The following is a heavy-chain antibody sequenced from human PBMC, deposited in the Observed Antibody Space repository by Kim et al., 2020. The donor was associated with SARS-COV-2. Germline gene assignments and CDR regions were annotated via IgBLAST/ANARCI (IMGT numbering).Heavy chain of an antibody. V-gene: IGHV3-9*01. Sequence: GGSLRLSCAASGFTFSSYSMRWVRQAPGKGLEWVSGISGNGGSIGFADSVKGRFTISRDNSKNTLYLQMNSLRAEDTAVYYCAKDMANGYDDRSGCSNYGIGDWGQGTTVTVSS. CDR2: ISGNGGSI. J-gene: IGHJ6*02. CDR1: GFTFSSYS. CDR3: AKDMANGYDDRSGCSNYGIGD. D-gene: IGHD3-22*01.